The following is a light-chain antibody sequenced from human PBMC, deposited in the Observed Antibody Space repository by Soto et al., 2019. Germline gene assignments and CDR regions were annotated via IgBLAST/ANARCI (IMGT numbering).Light chain of an antibody. J-gene: IGLJ1*01. CDR3: AAWDGTLTHSV. Sequence: QSVLTQAPSASGTPGQRVTISCSGSSSNNGSSTVNWDQELPGTAPTSLIYSNSQRPSGVTARFSGSKSGTSASLAISGLQSEDEADYYCAAWDGTLTHSVFGTGTKVTVL. CDR1: SSNNGSST. CDR2: SNS. V-gene: IGLV1-44*01.